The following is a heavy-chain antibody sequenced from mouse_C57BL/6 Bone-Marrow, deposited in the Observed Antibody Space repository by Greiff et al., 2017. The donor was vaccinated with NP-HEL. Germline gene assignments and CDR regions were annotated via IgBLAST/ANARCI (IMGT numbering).Heavy chain of an antibody. CDR1: GYTFTSYW. J-gene: IGHJ3*01. CDR3: ASSSYYGNAGCAY. Sequence: QVQLQQPGAELVMPGASVKLSCKASGYTFTSYWMHWVKQRPGQGLEWIGEIDPSDGYTNYTHKFKGKSTLTVDKSSSTAYMQLSSLTSEDSAVYYGASSSYYGNAGCAYWGQGTLVTVSA. D-gene: IGHD2-1*01. CDR2: IDPSDGYT. V-gene: IGHV1-69*01.